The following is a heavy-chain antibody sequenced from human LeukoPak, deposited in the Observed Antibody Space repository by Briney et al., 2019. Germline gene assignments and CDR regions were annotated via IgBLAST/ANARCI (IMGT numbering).Heavy chain of an antibody. CDR2: ISYIGST. CDR3: SRDRDTVTKGFDI. D-gene: IGHD4-17*01. Sequence: PSETLSLTCAVSDDSFSSHYWTWIRQPPGKGLEWIGYISYIGSTNYNPSLKSRVTLSIATSKNQFSLKLSSVTAADTAVYYCSRDRDTVTKGFDIWGQGTMVSVSS. V-gene: IGHV4-59*11. J-gene: IGHJ3*02. CDR1: DDSFSSHY.